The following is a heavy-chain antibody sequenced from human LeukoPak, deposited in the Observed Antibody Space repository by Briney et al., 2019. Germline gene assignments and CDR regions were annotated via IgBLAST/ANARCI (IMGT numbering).Heavy chain of an antibody. CDR2: IYYSGST. D-gene: IGHD3-10*01. V-gene: IGHV4-39*07. Sequence: SETLSLTCTVSGGSISSSSYYWGWIRQPPGKGLEWIGSIYYSGSTYYNPSLKSRVTISIDTSKNQFSLRLSSVTAADTAVYYCARGRGLYYGSGSYPTLFDYWGQGTLVTVSS. J-gene: IGHJ4*02. CDR3: ARGRGLYYGSGSYPTLFDY. CDR1: GGSISSSSYY.